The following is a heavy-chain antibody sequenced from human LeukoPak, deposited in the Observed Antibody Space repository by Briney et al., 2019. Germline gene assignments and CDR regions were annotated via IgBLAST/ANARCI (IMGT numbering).Heavy chain of an antibody. D-gene: IGHD3-9*01. CDR2: ISSSGSNN. J-gene: IGHJ3*02. Sequence: PGGSLRLSCAASGFTFSEFYMSWIRQAPGKGLEWVLYISSSGSNNYYADSVKGRFSISRDNAKNSLSLQMNILSAEDTAVYYCARLSYYDLLTGPDAFDIWGQGTMVTVSS. CDR1: GFTFSEFY. CDR3: ARLSYYDLLTGPDAFDI. V-gene: IGHV3-11*01.